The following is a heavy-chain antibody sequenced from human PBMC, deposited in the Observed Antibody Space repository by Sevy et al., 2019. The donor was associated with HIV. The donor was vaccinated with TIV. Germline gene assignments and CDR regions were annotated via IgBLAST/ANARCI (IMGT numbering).Heavy chain of an antibody. J-gene: IGHJ4*02. Sequence: GGSLRLSCSASGFTFSSYAMHWVRQAPGKGLEYVSAISSNGGSTYYADSVKGRFTISRDNSKNTLYLQMSSLRAEDTAVYYCVEIMYSSSWWGMGYFDYWGQGTLVTVSS. CDR3: VEIMYSSSWWGMGYFDY. CDR1: GFTFSSYA. CDR2: ISSNGGST. D-gene: IGHD6-13*01. V-gene: IGHV3-64D*06.